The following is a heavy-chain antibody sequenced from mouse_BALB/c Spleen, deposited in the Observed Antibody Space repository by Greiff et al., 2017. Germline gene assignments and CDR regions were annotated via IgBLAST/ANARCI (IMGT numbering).Heavy chain of an antibody. CDR1: GYSFTGYF. Sequence: VQLQQSGPELVKPGASVKISCKASGYSFTGYFMNWVMPSHGKSLEWIGRINPYNGDTFYNQKFKGKATLTVDKSSSTAHMELRSLASEDSAVYYCARRYDGYWYFDVWGAGTTVTVSS. D-gene: IGHD2-3*01. CDR2: INPYNGDT. V-gene: IGHV1-20*02. J-gene: IGHJ1*01. CDR3: ARRYDGYWYFDV.